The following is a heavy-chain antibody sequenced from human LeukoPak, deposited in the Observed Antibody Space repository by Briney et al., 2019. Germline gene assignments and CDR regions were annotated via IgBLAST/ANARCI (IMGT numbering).Heavy chain of an antibody. D-gene: IGHD3-9*01. Sequence: ASVKVSCKASGYTFTSYGISWVRQAPGQRLEWMGWISAYNGNTNYAQKLQGRVTMTTDTSTSTAYMELRSLRSDDTAVYYCARVRYYDILTAIGDYYYYGMDVWGQGTTVTVSS. CDR1: GYTFTSYG. CDR3: ARVRYYDILTAIGDYYYYGMDV. V-gene: IGHV1-18*01. J-gene: IGHJ6*02. CDR2: ISAYNGNT.